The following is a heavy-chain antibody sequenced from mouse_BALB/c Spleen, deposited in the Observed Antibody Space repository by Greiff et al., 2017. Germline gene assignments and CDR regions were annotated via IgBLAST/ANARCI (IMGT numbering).Heavy chain of an antibody. D-gene: IGHD1-1*01. CDR3: ARGYYGSSYWYFDV. V-gene: IGHV1-18*01. CDR2: INPNNGGT. CDR1: GYTFTDYN. Sequence: VQLQQSGPELVKPGASVTIPCKASGYTFTDYNMDWVKQSHGKSLEWIGDINPNNGGTIYNQKFKGKATLTVDTSSSTAYMELRSLTSEDTAVYYCARGYYGSSYWYFDVWGAGTTVTVSS. J-gene: IGHJ1*01.